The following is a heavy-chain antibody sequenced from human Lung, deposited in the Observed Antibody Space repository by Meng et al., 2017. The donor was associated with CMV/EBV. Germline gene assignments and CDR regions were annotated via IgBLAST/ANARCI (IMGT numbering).Heavy chain of an antibody. J-gene: IGHJ6*02. Sequence: GESLKISCAASGFTFSSYAMSWVRQAPGKGLEWVSVIYSGGSSTYYADSVKGRFTISRDNSKNTLYLQMNSLRAEDTAVYYCAKEYDFWSGSDHYYYYYGMDVWGQGXTVTASS. V-gene: IGHV3-23*03. CDR3: AKEYDFWSGSDHYYYYYGMDV. CDR1: GFTFSSYA. CDR2: IYSGGSST. D-gene: IGHD3-3*01.